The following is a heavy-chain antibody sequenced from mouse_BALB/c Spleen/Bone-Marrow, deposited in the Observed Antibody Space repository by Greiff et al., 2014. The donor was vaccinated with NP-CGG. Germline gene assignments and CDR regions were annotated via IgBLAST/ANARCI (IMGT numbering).Heavy chain of an antibody. CDR3: ATIYYGNSYAMDY. D-gene: IGHD2-1*01. Sequence: EVKLVESGGGLVQPGGSRKLSCAASGFTFSDYGMAWVRQAPGKGPEWVAFISNLAYSIYYADTVTGRFTISRENAKNTLYLEMSSLRSEDTAMYYCATIYYGNSYAMDYWGRGTSVTVSS. CDR1: GFTFSDYG. CDR2: ISNLAYSI. V-gene: IGHV5-15*02. J-gene: IGHJ4*01.